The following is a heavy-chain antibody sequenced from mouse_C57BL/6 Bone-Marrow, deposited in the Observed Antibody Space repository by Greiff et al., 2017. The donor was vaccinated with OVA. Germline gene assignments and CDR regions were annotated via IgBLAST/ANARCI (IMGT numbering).Heavy chain of an antibody. Sequence: VKLVESGAELARPGASVKLSCKASGYTFTSYGISWVKQRTGQGLEWIGEIYPRSGNTYYNEKFKGKATLTADKSSSTAYMELRSLTSEDSAVYFCARFVVDYWGQGTSVTVSS. CDR3: ARFVVDY. CDR1: GYTFTSYG. CDR2: IYPRSGNT. V-gene: IGHV1-81*01. J-gene: IGHJ4*01.